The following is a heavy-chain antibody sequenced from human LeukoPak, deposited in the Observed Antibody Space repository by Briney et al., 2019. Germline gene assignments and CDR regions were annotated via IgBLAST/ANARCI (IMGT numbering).Heavy chain of an antibody. V-gene: IGHV3-33*01. Sequence: GGSLRLSCAASGFTFSSYGMHWVRQAPGKGLEWVAVIWYDGSNKYYADSVKGRFTISRDNSKNTLYLQMNSLRAEDTAVYYCASLMGTHYYYGMDVWGQGTTVTVSS. CDR2: IWYDGSNK. D-gene: IGHD7-27*01. CDR1: GFTFSSYG. CDR3: ASLMGTHYYYGMDV. J-gene: IGHJ6*02.